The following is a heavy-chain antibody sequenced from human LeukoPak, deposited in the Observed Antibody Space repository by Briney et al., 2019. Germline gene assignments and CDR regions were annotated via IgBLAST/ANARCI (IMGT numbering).Heavy chain of an antibody. D-gene: IGHD2-2*01. CDR2: ISGSGGST. CDR1: GFTFSSYA. Sequence: GGSLRLSCAASGFTFSSYAMSWVRQAPGKGLEWVSAISGSGGSTYYADSVKGRFTISRDNSKNTLYLQMNSLRAEDTAVYYCAKSGNIVVVPAANAFDIWGQETMVTVSS. CDR3: AKSGNIVVVPAANAFDI. V-gene: IGHV3-23*01. J-gene: IGHJ3*02.